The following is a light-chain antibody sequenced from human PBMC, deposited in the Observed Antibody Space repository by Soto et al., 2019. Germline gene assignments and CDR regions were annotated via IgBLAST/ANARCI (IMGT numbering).Light chain of an antibody. CDR2: KAS. CDR3: QQYHIYSRT. Sequence: DIQMTQSPSTLSAYVGDRVTITCRASQSISSWLAWYQQKPGKAPKLLTFKASTLQSGVPSRFSGSGSGTEFTLTISGLQPDDFATYYCQQYHIYSRTFGQGTKVDIK. V-gene: IGKV1-5*03. CDR1: QSISSW. J-gene: IGKJ1*01.